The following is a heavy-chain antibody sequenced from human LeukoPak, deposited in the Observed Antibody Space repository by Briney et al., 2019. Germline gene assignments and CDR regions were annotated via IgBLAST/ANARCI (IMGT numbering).Heavy chain of an antibody. D-gene: IGHD4-17*01. CDR3: ARGARAKTTVYYYYYMDV. J-gene: IGHJ6*03. CDR1: GGSISSYY. V-gene: IGHV4-59*01. Sequence: PSETLSLTCTVSGGSISSYYWSWIRQPPGKGLEWIGYIYYSGSTNYNPSLKSRVTISVDTSKNQFSLKLSSVTAAHTAVYYCARGARAKTTVYYYYYMDVWGKGTTVTVSS. CDR2: IYYSGST.